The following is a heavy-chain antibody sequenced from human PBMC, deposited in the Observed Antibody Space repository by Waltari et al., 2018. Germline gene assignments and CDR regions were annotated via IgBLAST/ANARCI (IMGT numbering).Heavy chain of an antibody. Sequence: QPGGSLRLSCAASGFTFSSYGMHWVRQAPGKGLEWVAFIRYDGSNKYYADSVKGRFTISRDNSKNTLYLQMNSLRAEDTAVYYCAKDIAAAGTGQLTYYYYYGMDVWGQGTTVTVSS. V-gene: IGHV3-30*02. CDR1: GFTFSSYG. CDR3: AKDIAAAGTGQLTYYYYYGMDV. J-gene: IGHJ6*02. D-gene: IGHD6-13*01. CDR2: IRYDGSNK.